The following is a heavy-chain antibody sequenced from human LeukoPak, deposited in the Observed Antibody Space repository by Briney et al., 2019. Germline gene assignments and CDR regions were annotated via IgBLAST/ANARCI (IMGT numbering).Heavy chain of an antibody. CDR1: GYTFTSYG. Sequence: ASVKVSCKASGYTFTSYGISWVRQAPGQGLEWMGWISAYNGNTNYAQKLQGRVTMTTDTSTSTAYMELRSLRSDDTAVYYCARGVQRYSSGWPDPTFDPWGQGTLVTVSS. CDR3: ARGVQRYSSGWPDPTFDP. J-gene: IGHJ5*02. D-gene: IGHD6-19*01. V-gene: IGHV1-18*01. CDR2: ISAYNGNT.